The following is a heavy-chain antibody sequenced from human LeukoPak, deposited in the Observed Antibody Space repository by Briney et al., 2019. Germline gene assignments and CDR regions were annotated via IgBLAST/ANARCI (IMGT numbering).Heavy chain of an antibody. D-gene: IGHD3-22*01. V-gene: IGHV5-51*01. CDR2: IYPGDSDT. CDR3: ARPTYYDSSGYHLPGAFDI. J-gene: IGHJ3*02. CDR1: GYSFTSYW. Sequence: GESLKISCKGSGYSFTSYWIGWVRQMPGKGLEWMGIIYPGDSDTRYSPSFQGQVTISADRSISTAYLQWSSLKASDTAMYYCARPTYYDSSGYHLPGAFDIWGQGTMVTVSS.